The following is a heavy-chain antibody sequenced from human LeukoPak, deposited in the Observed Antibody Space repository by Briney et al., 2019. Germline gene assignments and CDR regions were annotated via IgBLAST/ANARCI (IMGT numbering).Heavy chain of an antibody. Sequence: PGGSLRLSCAASGFTVSSNYMSWVRQAPGKGLEWVSVIYSGGSTYYADSVKGRFTISRDNSKNTLYLQMNSLRSEDTAVYYCARNRLERQEGPGYYYGMDVWGQGTTVTVSS. CDR2: IYSGGST. J-gene: IGHJ6*02. V-gene: IGHV3-53*05. CDR3: ARNRLERQEGPGYYYGMDV. D-gene: IGHD1-1*01. CDR1: GFTVSSNY.